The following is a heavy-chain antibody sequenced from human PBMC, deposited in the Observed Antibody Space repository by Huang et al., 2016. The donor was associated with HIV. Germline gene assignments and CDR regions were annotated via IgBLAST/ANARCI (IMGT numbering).Heavy chain of an antibody. J-gene: IGHJ1*01. CDR2: IQPNVGNP. D-gene: IGHD6-13*01. CDR3: ARAAFVIAAAGEYFQH. Sequence: QVQLVQSGSELKKPGAPVRVSFTASGYTFSTHTIHWVRQAPGQGFEWSGWIQPNVGNPKYAQVLTGRCVFSVDTSVSTAYLEISSLQANDTAVYYCARAAFVIAAAGEYFQHWGQGSLVSVSS. V-gene: IGHV7-4-1*02. CDR1: GYTFSTHT.